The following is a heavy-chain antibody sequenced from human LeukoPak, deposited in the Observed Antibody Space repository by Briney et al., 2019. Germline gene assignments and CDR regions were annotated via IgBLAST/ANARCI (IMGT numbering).Heavy chain of an antibody. Sequence: SETLSLTCSVSGGSISDYYWSWIRQPAGKGLEWIGRIYTTGTTNYNPSLKSRITMSVDTSKNQFSLKLSSVTAADTAVYYCARDSSWRGFDYWGQGTLVTVSS. J-gene: IGHJ4*02. CDR3: ARDSSWRGFDY. V-gene: IGHV4-4*07. CDR1: GGSISDYY. CDR2: IYTTGTT.